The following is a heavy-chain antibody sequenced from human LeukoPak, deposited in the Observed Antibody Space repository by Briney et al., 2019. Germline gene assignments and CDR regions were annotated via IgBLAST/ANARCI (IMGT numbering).Heavy chain of an antibody. J-gene: IGHJ6*03. D-gene: IGHD3-10*01. V-gene: IGHV4-38-2*02. CDR2: LDYSGST. CDR3: ARGPDYYGSGSYFRVYYYYYMDV. CDR1: GYSIRSGYY. Sequence: SETLSLTCTVSGYSIRSGYYWGWIRQPPGKGLEWIGSLDYSGSTYHNPSLKSRVTLSVATSKNQFSLSLSSVTAADTAVYYCARGPDYYGSGSYFRVYYYYYMDVWGKGTTVTVSS.